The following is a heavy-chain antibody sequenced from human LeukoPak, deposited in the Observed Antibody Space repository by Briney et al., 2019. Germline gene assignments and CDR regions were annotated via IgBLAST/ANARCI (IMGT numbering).Heavy chain of an antibody. Sequence: GGSLRLSCAASGFTVSSNYMSWVRQAPGKGLEWVSVIYSGGSTYYADSVKGRFTISRDNSKNTLYLQMNSLRAEDTAVYYCAKGTLNWNKYYFDYWGQGTLVTVSS. CDR1: GFTVSSNY. V-gene: IGHV3-53*01. D-gene: IGHD1/OR15-1a*01. J-gene: IGHJ4*02. CDR2: IYSGGST. CDR3: AKGTLNWNKYYFDY.